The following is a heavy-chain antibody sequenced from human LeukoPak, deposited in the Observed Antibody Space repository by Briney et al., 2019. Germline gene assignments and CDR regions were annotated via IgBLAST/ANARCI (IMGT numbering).Heavy chain of an antibody. CDR2: ISGSGGST. CDR1: GFPFSSYA. J-gene: IGHJ4*02. CDR3: AKDGSGYYYDSSGYSDFDY. V-gene: IGHV3-23*01. Sequence: GGSLRLSCAASGFPFSSYAMSCVRQAPGKGLVWVSAISGSGGSTYYADSVKGRFTISRGNSKNTLYLQMNSLRAEDTAVYYCAKDGSGYYYDSSGYSDFDYWGQGTLVTVSS. D-gene: IGHD3-22*01.